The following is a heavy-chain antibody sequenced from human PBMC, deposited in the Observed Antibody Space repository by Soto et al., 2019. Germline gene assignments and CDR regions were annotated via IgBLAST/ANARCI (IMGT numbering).Heavy chain of an antibody. V-gene: IGHV3-53*01. CDR1: GFSVSSNY. D-gene: IGHD1-1*01. J-gene: IGHJ6*02. CDR3: ARDSTWRTYYHYGMDV. CDR2: IYSGGNT. Sequence: EVQLVESGGGLIQPGGSLRLSCAASGFSVSSNYMSWVRQAPGKGLEWVAVIYSGGNTHYADTVKGRFTISRDNSKNTLYLQMNSLRAEDTAVYYCARDSTWRTYYHYGMDVWGQGTTVTVSS.